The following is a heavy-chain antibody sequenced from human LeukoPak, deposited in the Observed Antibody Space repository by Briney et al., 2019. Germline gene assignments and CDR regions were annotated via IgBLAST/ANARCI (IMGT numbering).Heavy chain of an antibody. CDR3: ARSTMVRGVITNDAFDI. J-gene: IGHJ3*02. V-gene: IGHV4-4*02. D-gene: IGHD3-10*01. CDR1: GGSISSSNW. Sequence: SGTLSLTCAVSGGSISSSNWWSWVRQPPGKGLEWIGEIYHSGSTNYNPSLKSRVTISVDTSKNQFSLKLSSVTAADTAVYYCARSTMVRGVITNDAFDIWGQGTMVTVSS. CDR2: IYHSGST.